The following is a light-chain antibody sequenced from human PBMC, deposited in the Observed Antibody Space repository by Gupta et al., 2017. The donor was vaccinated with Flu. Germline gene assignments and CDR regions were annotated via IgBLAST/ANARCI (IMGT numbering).Light chain of an antibody. CDR2: GAS. Sequence: GERVSLSCRASQSVDNNLAWYQQKPGQTPRVLIYGASTRATGVPGRFSGSGSGTEFTLTIDSLQSDDFGVYYCQHYNKWLLTFGGGTKVEI. V-gene: IGKV3-15*01. CDR1: QSVDNN. J-gene: IGKJ4*01. CDR3: QHYNKWLLT.